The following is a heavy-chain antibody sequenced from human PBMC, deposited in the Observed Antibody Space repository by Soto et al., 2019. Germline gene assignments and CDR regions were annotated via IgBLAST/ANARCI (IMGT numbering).Heavy chain of an antibody. V-gene: IGHV1-69*01. CDR2: IIPIFGTA. Sequence: QVQLVQSGAEVKKPGFSVKVSCKASGGTFSSYAISWVRQAPGQGLEWLGGIIPIFGTANYAQKFQGRVTTTADESACTADMQLSSLRSEDTAVYYCAKYCSGGSGATSYYYGMDVCGQGTTVTVAS. CDR1: GGTFSSYA. D-gene: IGHD2-15*01. CDR3: AKYCSGGSGATSYYYGMDV. J-gene: IGHJ6*01.